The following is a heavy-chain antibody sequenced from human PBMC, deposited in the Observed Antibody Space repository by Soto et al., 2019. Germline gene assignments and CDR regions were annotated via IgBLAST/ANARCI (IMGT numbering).Heavy chain of an antibody. CDR1: GGTFSSYA. V-gene: IGHV1-69*01. D-gene: IGHD3-22*01. CDR2: IIPIFGTA. Sequence: QVQLVQSGAEVKKPGSSVKVSCKASGGTFSSYAISWVRQAPGQGLEWKGGIIPIFGTANYAQKFQGRVTITADESTSTAYMELSSLRSEDTAVYYCARAWGDYYDSSGYYGYWGQGTLVTVSS. J-gene: IGHJ4*02. CDR3: ARAWGDYYDSSGYYGY.